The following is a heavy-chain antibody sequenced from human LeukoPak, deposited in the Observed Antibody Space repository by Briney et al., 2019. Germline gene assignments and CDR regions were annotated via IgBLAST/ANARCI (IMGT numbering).Heavy chain of an antibody. J-gene: IGHJ4*02. CDR2: IYSGGST. Sequence: GGSLRLSCAASGFTVSSNYMTWVRQAPGKGLDWVSVIYSGGSTYYAASVKGRFTISRDNSKNTLFLQMNSLRPEDTAVYYCARGASGTYYFGYWGRGTLVTVSS. CDR3: ARGASGTYYFGY. D-gene: IGHD1-26*01. CDR1: GFTVSSNY. V-gene: IGHV3-66*02.